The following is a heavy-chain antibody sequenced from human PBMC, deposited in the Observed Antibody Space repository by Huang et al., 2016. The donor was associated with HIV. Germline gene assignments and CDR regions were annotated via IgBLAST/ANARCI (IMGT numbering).Heavy chain of an antibody. CDR2: IYYSGDT. V-gene: IGHV4-39*01. J-gene: IGHJ4*02. Sequence: QLQLQESGPGLVRPSETLSLICTVSGGSITDSNYYWGWIPQPPGKGLGWIGSIYYSGDTDYNPARKSRVTRSVDTSKNRFSLDIRSVAVADTAIYYCARHFGSWSGYFDSWGQGTLVPVSS. D-gene: IGHD3-10*01. CDR1: GGSITDSNYY. CDR3: ARHFGSWSGYFDS.